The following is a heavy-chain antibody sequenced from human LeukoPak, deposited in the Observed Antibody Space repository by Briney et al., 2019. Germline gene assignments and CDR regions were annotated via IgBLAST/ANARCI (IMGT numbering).Heavy chain of an antibody. Sequence: PGGSLRLSCAASAFTFSRHWMHWVRQAPGKGLVWVSRINSDGTSTTYADSVKGRFTISRDNTKNTLFLQMNSLRAEDTAVYYCTSVTKGWYFDYWGQGTPVTVSS. D-gene: IGHD6-19*01. CDR2: INSDGTST. CDR1: AFTFSRHW. J-gene: IGHJ4*02. CDR3: TSVTKGWYFDY. V-gene: IGHV3-74*01.